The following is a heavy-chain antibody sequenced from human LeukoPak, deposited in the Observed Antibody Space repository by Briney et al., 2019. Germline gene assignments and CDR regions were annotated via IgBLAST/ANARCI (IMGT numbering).Heavy chain of an antibody. CDR1: GDSISRGYY. J-gene: IGHJ5*01. CDR2: IHSSGNT. CDR3: ASGYGSGWLDS. Sequence: SETLSLTCTVSGDSISRGYYWVWIRQPPGKGLEWIGYIHSSGNTYYNPSLQNRLIISRDTNEDPLSLTLTSVTAADPAVYFCASGYGSGWLDSWGQGTQVTVSS. D-gene: IGHD5-18*01. V-gene: IGHV4-31*03.